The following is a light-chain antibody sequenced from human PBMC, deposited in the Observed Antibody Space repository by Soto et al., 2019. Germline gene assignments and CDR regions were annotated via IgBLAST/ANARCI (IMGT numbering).Light chain of an antibody. Sequence: EIVLTQSPGTLSLSPGEGATLSCRASQSVASNYLAWYQKKPGQAPRLLIYGASSRATGIPDRFSGSGSGTDFTLTISRLEPEDFAVYYCQQYGSSRNTFGGGTKVEIK. V-gene: IGKV3-20*01. CDR3: QQYGSSRNT. CDR2: GAS. J-gene: IGKJ4*01. CDR1: QSVASNY.